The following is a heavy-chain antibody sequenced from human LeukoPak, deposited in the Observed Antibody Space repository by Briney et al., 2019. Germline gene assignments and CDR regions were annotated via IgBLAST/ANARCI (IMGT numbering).Heavy chain of an antibody. Sequence: PGGSLRLSCVASGFTFSTYAMNWVRQAPGQGLEWVSVIVGNGGGIEYAGSVKGRFTISRDNSKNTVYLQMNSLRAEDTAVYYCAKDRRPDGLYNFDYWGQGTLVTVSS. V-gene: IGHV3-23*01. CDR3: AKDRRPDGLYNFDY. CDR1: GFTFSTYA. D-gene: IGHD5-24*01. J-gene: IGHJ4*02. CDR2: IVGNGGGI.